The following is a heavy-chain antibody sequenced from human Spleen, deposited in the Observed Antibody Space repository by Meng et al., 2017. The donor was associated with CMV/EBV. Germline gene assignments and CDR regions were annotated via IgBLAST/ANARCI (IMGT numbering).Heavy chain of an antibody. J-gene: IGHJ3*01. CDR3: ARDPDWGIDFLDV. CDR2: ISSGSITI. CDR1: GFIFDDYG. D-gene: IGHD7-27*01. V-gene: IGHV3-48*03. Sequence: GESLKISCAASGFIFDDYGMNWVRQAPGKGLEWVSYISSGSITINYSDSVKGRFTISRDNAKNSLYLQMNSLTAEDTAVYYCARDPDWGIDFLDVWGQGTMVTVSS.